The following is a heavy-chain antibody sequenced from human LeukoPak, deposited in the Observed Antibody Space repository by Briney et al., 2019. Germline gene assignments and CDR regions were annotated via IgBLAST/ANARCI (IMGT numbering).Heavy chain of an antibody. D-gene: IGHD5-24*01. Sequence: SETLSLTCTVSGYSISSGYYWGWIRQPPGKGLEWIGSIYYSGSTYYNPSLKSRVTISVDTSKNQFSLKLSSVTAADTAVYYCAREAVEMATIAYFDYWGQGTLVTVSS. CDR3: AREAVEMATIAYFDY. CDR2: IYYSGST. J-gene: IGHJ4*02. CDR1: GYSISSGYY. V-gene: IGHV4-38-2*02.